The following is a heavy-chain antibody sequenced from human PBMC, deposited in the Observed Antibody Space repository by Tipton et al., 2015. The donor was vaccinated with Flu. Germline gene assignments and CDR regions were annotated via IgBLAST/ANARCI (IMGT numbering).Heavy chain of an antibody. CDR2: IYTSGRT. D-gene: IGHD6-13*01. V-gene: IGHV4-61*02. Sequence: TLSLTCTVPGGSIISGSHYWSWIRQPAGKGLEWIGRIYTSGRTDYNPSLKSRITISVDTSNNLFSLNLRSVSAADTAVYYCARAGGSDSWYVYWGQGTLVTVSS. CDR1: GGSIISGSHY. CDR3: ARAGGSDSWYVY. J-gene: IGHJ4*02.